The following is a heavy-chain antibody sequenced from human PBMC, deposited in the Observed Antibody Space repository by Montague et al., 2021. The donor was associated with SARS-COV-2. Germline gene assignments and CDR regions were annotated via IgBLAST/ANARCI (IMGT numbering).Heavy chain of an antibody. CDR1: GGSISSSSYY. CDR3: ARVGRQQLVRLSGMDV. D-gene: IGHD6-13*01. CDR2: IYYSGST. V-gene: IGHV4-39*07. J-gene: IGHJ6*02. Sequence: TLSLTCTASGGSISSSSYYWGWIRQPPGKGLEWIGSIYYSGSTXYNXSLKSRVTISVDTSKNQFSLKLSSVTAADTAVYYCARVGRQQLVRLSGMDVWGQGTTVTVSS.